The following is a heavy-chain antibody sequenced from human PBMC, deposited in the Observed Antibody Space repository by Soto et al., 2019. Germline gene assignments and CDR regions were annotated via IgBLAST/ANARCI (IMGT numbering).Heavy chain of an antibody. CDR2: ISGSGAST. CDR3: DKGQGESIPPLGCMDV. CDR1: GLTFSNYA. Sequence: EVPLLESGGGLVQPGGSLRLSCAASGLTFSNYAMSWVRQAPGKGLEWVSAISGSGASTYYADSVKGRITISRDKSKTSRYLQMNSLRVEDTAVYYCDKGQGESIPPLGCMDVWGHGATVTVSS. D-gene: IGHD3-16*01. V-gene: IGHV3-23*01. J-gene: IGHJ6*02.